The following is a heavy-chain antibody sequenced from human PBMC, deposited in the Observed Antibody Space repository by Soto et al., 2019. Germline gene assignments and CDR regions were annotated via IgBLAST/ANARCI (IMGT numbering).Heavy chain of an antibody. D-gene: IGHD3-10*01. J-gene: IGHJ1*01. V-gene: IGHV3-23*01. CDR1: GFTFKYYA. CDR2: ISGSGYKT. CDR3: ARASIWYGGQYFQD. Sequence: EVQLLQSGGGLAQPGTSLRLSCAASGFTFKYYAMTWVRQAPGKGLEWVSTISGSGYKTDYADSVKGRFRVSRDNSKDTLYLQMDSLRADDTALYYCARASIWYGGQYFQDWGQGTLVTVSS.